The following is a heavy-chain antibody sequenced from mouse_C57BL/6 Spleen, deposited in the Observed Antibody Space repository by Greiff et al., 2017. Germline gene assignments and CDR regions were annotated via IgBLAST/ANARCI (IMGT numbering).Heavy chain of an antibody. Sequence: VQLQQSGPELVKPGASVKISCKASGYTFTDYYMNWVKQSHGKSLEWIGDINPNNGGTSYNQKFKGKATLTVDKSSSTAYMELRSLTSEDSAVYYCAREFLGAMDYWGQGTSVTVSS. J-gene: IGHJ4*01. CDR1: GYTFTDYY. CDR2: INPNNGGT. CDR3: AREFLGAMDY. D-gene: IGHD3-3*01. V-gene: IGHV1-26*01.